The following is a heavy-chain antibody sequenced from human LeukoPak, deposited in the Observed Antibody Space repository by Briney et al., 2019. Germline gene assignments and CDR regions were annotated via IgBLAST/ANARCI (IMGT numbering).Heavy chain of an antibody. Sequence: EGSLRLSCAPSGFTFSSYAMSWVRQAPGKGLEWVSSVTSGGSTNYADSVKGRFTISRDNSKNTLHLQMNSLRAEDTAVYYCAKGTKGYCSGGSCYHFDYWGQGTLVTVSS. CDR1: GFTFSSYA. CDR2: VTSGGST. D-gene: IGHD2-15*01. V-gene: IGHV3-23*01. J-gene: IGHJ4*02. CDR3: AKGTKGYCSGGSCYHFDY.